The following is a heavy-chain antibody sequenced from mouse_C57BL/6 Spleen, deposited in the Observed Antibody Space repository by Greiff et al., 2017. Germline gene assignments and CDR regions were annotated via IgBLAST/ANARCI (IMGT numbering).Heavy chain of an antibody. J-gene: IGHJ1*03. CDR3: ARVAYDYDRYFDV. V-gene: IGHV5-17*01. D-gene: IGHD2-4*01. CDR2: ISSGSSTI. CDR1: GFTFSDYG. Sequence: EVQLVESGGGLVKPGGSMKLSCAASGFTFSDYGMHWVRQAPEKGLEWVAYISSGSSTIYYADTVKGRFTISRDNANNTLFLQMTSLESEDTAMYYWARVAYDYDRYFDVWGTGTTVTVSS.